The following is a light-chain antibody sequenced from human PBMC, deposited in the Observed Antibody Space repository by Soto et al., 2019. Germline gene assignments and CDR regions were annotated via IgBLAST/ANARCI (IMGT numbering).Light chain of an antibody. J-gene: IGLJ1*01. CDR1: SSDVGGYNY. CDR2: DVS. V-gene: IGLV2-14*01. CDR3: SSYTSSSTRV. Sequence: QSVLTQPASVSGSPGQSITISCTGTSSDVGGYNYVSWYQQHPGKAPKLMIYDVSNRPSGVSNRFSGSKSGNTASLTISWLQAEDEADYYCSSYTSSSTRVFGTGTRSPS.